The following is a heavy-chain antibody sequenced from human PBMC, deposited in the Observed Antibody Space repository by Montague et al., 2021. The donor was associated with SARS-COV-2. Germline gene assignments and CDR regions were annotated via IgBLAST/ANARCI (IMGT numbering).Heavy chain of an antibody. Sequence: SETLSLTCTVSGGSVSSGSYYWSWIRQPPGKGLEWIGYIYYSGSTNYNPSLKSRVTISVDTSKNQFSLKLSSVTAADTAVYYCARGPKAAGKAFYYYYGMDVWGQGTTVTVSS. J-gene: IGHJ6*02. CDR3: ARGPKAAGKAFYYYYGMDV. V-gene: IGHV4-61*01. CDR2: IYYSGST. D-gene: IGHD6-13*01. CDR1: GGSVSSGSYY.